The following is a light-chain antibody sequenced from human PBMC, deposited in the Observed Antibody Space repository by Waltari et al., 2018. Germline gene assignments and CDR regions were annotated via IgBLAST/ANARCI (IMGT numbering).Light chain of an antibody. CDR2: RDT. J-gene: IGLJ1*01. V-gene: IGLV3-21*02. CDR1: NIGRTS. CDR3: QVWDVNIYDFV. Sequence: SYVLTQPPSMSVAPGQTATIVCGGENIGRTSVHWYQQKPGQAPVLVVYRDTDRPSGIAERFSGSNSGNTATLSIGRVEAGDEATYYCQVWDVNIYDFVFGTGTTVTVL.